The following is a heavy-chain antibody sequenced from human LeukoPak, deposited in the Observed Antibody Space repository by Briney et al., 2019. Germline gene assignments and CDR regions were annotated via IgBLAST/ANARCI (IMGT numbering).Heavy chain of an antibody. CDR3: AAGSLNMVAQDACDI. D-gene: IGHD5-12*01. Sequence: SVKVSCTASGFTFTSSAMQWVRQARGQRLEWIGLIVIGSGNTNYAQKFQERVTITRDMSTSTAYMELSSLRSEDTAVYYCAAGSLNMVAQDACDIWGQGTMVTVSS. CDR1: GFTFTSSA. V-gene: IGHV1-58*02. CDR2: IVIGSGNT. J-gene: IGHJ3*02.